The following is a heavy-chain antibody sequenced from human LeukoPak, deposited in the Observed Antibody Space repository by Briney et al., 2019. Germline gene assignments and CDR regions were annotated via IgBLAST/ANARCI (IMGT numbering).Heavy chain of an antibody. J-gene: IGHJ4*02. D-gene: IGHD3-3*01. Sequence: GGSLRLSCAASGFTFSSYAMSWVRQAPGKGLEWVSAISGSGGSTYYADSVKGRFTISRDNSKNTLYLQMNSLRAEDTAVYYCARKYYDFWSGYSPFDYWGQGILVTVSS. CDR3: ARKYYDFWSGYSPFDY. CDR2: ISGSGGST. V-gene: IGHV3-23*01. CDR1: GFTFSSYA.